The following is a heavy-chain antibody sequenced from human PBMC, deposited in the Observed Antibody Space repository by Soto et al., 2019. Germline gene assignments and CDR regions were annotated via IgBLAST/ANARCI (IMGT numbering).Heavy chain of an antibody. J-gene: IGHJ4*02. CDR2: ISGSGGST. D-gene: IGHD6-19*01. CDR1: GFTFISYA. V-gene: IGHV3-23*01. Sequence: WGSLRLSCAASGFTFISYAMILFRQAPGKGLEWVSAISGSGGSTYYADSVKGRFTISRDNSKNTLYLQMNSLRAEDTAVYYCAKERSGWPVDYWGQGTLVTVSS. CDR3: AKERSGWPVDY.